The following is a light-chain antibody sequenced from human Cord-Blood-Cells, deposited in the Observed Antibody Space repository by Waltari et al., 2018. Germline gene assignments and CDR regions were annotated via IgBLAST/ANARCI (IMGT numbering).Light chain of an antibody. CDR2: DAS. Sequence: EIVLTQSPATLSLSPGERATPSCRASQSFSSYLAWYQQKPGQAPRLLIYDASNRATGIPARFSGSGSGTDFTLTISSLEPEDFAVYYCQQRSNWPSITFGQGTRLEIK. V-gene: IGKV3-11*01. J-gene: IGKJ5*01. CDR3: QQRSNWPSIT. CDR1: QSFSSY.